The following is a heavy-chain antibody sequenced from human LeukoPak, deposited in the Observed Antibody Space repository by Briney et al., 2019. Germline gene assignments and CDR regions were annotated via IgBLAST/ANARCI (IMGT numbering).Heavy chain of an antibody. CDR2: ISDTGITT. J-gene: IGHJ4*02. Sequence: GGSLRLSCAASGFTFSNYAMSWVRQAPGKGLEWVSVISDTGITTYYADSVKGRFTISRDNSKNTLYLQMNSLRAEDTAVFYCAKSYSTAWIHYYDYWGQGTLVTVSS. V-gene: IGHV3-23*01. CDR3: AKSYSTAWIHYYDY. CDR1: GFTFSNYA. D-gene: IGHD6-19*01.